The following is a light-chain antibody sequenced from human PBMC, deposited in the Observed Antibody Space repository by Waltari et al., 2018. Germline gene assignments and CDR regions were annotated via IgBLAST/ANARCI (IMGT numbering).Light chain of an antibody. Sequence: DIQMTQSPSSLSASVGDRVTITCRASQSISSYLNWYQQKPGEAPKLLIYATSSFQSGVPSRFSGTGSGTDFTLTISSLQPEDFATYYCQQSYNTPLTFGGGTKVEIK. J-gene: IGKJ4*01. CDR2: ATS. V-gene: IGKV1-39*01. CDR1: QSISSY. CDR3: QQSYNTPLT.